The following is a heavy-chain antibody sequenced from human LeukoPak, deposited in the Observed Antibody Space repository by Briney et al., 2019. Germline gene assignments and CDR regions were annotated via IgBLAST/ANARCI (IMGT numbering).Heavy chain of an antibody. Sequence: GGSLRLSCAASGFTFDDYAMHWVRQAPGKGLEWVSGISWSSGSIGYADSVKGRFTISRDNAKNSLYLQMNSLRAEDTALYYCAKDILRFLEWWAFDIWGQGTMVTVSS. CDR3: AKDILRFLEWWAFDI. J-gene: IGHJ3*02. V-gene: IGHV3-9*01. CDR2: ISWSSGSI. CDR1: GFTFDDYA. D-gene: IGHD3-3*01.